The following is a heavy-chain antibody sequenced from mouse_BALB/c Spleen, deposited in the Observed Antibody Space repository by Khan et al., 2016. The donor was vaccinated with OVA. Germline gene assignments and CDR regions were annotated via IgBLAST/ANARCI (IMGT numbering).Heavy chain of an antibody. D-gene: IGHD2-1*01. CDR3: ARRGNYYYAMNY. CDR2: IDPANGNT. V-gene: IGHV14-3*02. J-gene: IGHJ4*01. Sequence: VQLKESGAELVKPGASVKLSCTASGFNIKDTYMHWVKQRPEQGLEWIGRIDPANGNTKYDPKFQGKATITADTSSNTAYLQLSSLTPEATAAYYCARRGNYYYAMNYWGQGTSVTVSS. CDR1: GFNIKDTY.